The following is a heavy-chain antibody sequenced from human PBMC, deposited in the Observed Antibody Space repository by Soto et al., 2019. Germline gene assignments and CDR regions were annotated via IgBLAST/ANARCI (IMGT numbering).Heavy chain of an antibody. V-gene: IGHV3-30*18. J-gene: IGHJ4*02. D-gene: IGHD3-22*01. CDR1: GFTFSSYG. CDR3: AKDRTMIVAVNPLDY. Sequence: QVQLVESGGGVVQPGRSLRLSCAASGFTFSSYGMHWVRQAPGKGLEWVAVISYDGSNKYYADSVKGRFTISRDNSKNTLYLQMNSLRAEDTAVYYCAKDRTMIVAVNPLDYWGQGTLVTVSS. CDR2: ISYDGSNK.